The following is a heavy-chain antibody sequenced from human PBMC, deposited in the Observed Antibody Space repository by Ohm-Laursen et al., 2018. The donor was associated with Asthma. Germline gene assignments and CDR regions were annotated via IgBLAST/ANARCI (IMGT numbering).Heavy chain of an antibody. CDR1: GFTFSSYG. V-gene: IGHV3-33*08. D-gene: IGHD5-12*01. CDR3: GRGLRNSGSDNY. CDR2: IWYDGSNK. Sequence: SLRLSCAASGFTFSSYGMHWVRQAPGKGLEWVAVIWYDGSNKYYADSVKGRFTISRDNSKNTLYLQMNSLRAEDTAVYYCGRGLRNSGSDNYWGQGTLVTVSS. J-gene: IGHJ4*02.